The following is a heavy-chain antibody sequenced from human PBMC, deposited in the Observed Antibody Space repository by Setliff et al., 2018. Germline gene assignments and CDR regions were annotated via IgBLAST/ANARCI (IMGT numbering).Heavy chain of an antibody. Sequence: ASVKVSCKASGFSFSDYLMNWMRQTPDQRLEWMGRINLNTGNIFYAQEFQGRVTLTRDASISTAYMELTGLRYDDTAIYYCARDTLALKDITLFDYWGQGTLVTVS. V-gene: IGHV1-2*02. D-gene: IGHD5-12*01. J-gene: IGHJ4*02. CDR2: INLNTGNI. CDR3: ARDTLALKDITLFDY. CDR1: GFSFSDYL.